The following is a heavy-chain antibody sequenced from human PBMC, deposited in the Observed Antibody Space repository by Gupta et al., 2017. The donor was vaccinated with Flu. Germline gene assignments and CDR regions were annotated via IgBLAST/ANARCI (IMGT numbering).Heavy chain of an antibody. CDR1: GGSFSGYY. J-gene: IGHJ6*02. Sequence: QVQLQQWGAGLLKPSEPLSLTCAVYGGSFSGYYWSWIRQPPGKGLEWIGEINHSGSTNYNPSLKSRVTISVDTSKNQFSLKLSSVTAADTAVYYCARGQQIPATASMDVWGQGTTVTVSS. CDR2: INHSGST. V-gene: IGHV4-34*01. CDR3: ARGQQIPATASMDV. D-gene: IGHD2-2*01.